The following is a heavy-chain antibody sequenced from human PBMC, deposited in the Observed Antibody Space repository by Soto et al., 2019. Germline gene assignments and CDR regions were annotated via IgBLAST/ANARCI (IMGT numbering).Heavy chain of an antibody. Sequence: PSETLSLTCAVYGGSFSGYYWSWIRQPPGKGLEWVSAISGSGGSTYYADSVKGRFTISRDNSKNTLYLQMNSLRAEDTAVYYCAKDHITGTFDYWGQGTLVTVSS. CDR2: ISGSGGST. V-gene: IGHV3-23*01. CDR3: AKDHITGTFDY. J-gene: IGHJ4*02. CDR1: GGSFSGYY. D-gene: IGHD1-20*01.